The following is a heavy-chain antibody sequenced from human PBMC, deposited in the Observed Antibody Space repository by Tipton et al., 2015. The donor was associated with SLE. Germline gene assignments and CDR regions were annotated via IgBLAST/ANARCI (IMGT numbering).Heavy chain of an antibody. V-gene: IGHV4-31*11. CDR3: ARGPKADY. CDR1: GESFSGYY. J-gene: IGHJ4*02. CDR2: IYYSGST. Sequence: TLSLTCAVYGESFSGYYWSWIRQHPGKGLEWIGYIYYSGSTYYNPSLKSRVTISVDTSKNQFSLKLSSVTAADTAVYYCARGPKADYWGQGTLVTVSS.